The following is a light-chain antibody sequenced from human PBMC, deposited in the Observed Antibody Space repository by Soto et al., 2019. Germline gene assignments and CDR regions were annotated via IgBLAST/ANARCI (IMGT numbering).Light chain of an antibody. Sequence: DIQMTQSPSSVSASVGDRVTVTCRASQGISTYLNWYQQKPGKAPKLLIYKASSLESGVPSRFSGSGSGTEFTLTISSLQPDDFATYYCQQYNSYPWTFGQGTKV. CDR3: QQYNSYPWT. V-gene: IGKV1-5*03. CDR1: QGISTY. J-gene: IGKJ1*01. CDR2: KAS.